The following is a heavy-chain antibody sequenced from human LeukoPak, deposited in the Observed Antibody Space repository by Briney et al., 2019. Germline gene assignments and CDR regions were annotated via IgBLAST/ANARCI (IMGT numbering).Heavy chain of an antibody. CDR2: INSSSSYI. CDR1: GFIFSFYS. Sequence: TGGSLRLSCATSGFIFSFYSMNWVRQAPGKGLEWGSSINSSSSYIYYADSVKGRFTISRDNAKNSLYLQMSSLRAEDTAVYYCARGESTYSSSALDYWGQGSLVTVSS. CDR3: ARGESTYSSSALDY. V-gene: IGHV3-21*01. J-gene: IGHJ4*02. D-gene: IGHD6-13*01.